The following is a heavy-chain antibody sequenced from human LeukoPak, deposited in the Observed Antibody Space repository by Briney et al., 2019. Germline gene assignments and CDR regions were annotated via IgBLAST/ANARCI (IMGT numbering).Heavy chain of an antibody. CDR2: ISAYNGKT. Sequence: ASVKDSCKASGYTFTSYGISWVRPARGQGVDGMGWISAYNGKTNYAQKLQGRVTMTTDTSTSTAYMELRSLRSDDTAVYYCARVDSSSWYSHGDEYFQHWGQGTLVTVSS. CDR3: ARVDSSSWYSHGDEYFQH. V-gene: IGHV1-18*01. CDR1: GYTFTSYG. J-gene: IGHJ1*01. D-gene: IGHD6-13*01.